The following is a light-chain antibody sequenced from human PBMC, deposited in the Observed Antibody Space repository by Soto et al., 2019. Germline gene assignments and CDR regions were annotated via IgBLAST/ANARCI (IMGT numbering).Light chain of an antibody. Sequence: EIVLTQSPATLSLSPGERATLSCRASQSISDFSAWYQQKPGQAPRLLIYDASKRATDIPDRFIGSGSGTDFTLTISSLEPEDFAVYYCHQRSNWPPFTFGGGAKVDIK. V-gene: IGKV3-11*01. J-gene: IGKJ4*01. CDR3: HQRSNWPPFT. CDR1: QSISDF. CDR2: DAS.